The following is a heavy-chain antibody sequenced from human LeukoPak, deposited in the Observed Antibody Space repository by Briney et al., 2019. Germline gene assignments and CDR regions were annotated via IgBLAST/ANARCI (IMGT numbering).Heavy chain of an antibody. CDR3: ARAAPYYYDSSGYSAFDS. CDR2: ISSTSSTI. J-gene: IGHJ3*02. CDR1: GFTFRSYS. Sequence: PGGSLRLSCAASGFTFRSYSMHWVRQAPGKGLEWVSYISSTSSTIYYADSVKGRFTISRGNAKNSLYLQMNSLRDEDTAVYYCARAAPYYYDSSGYSAFDSWGQGTMVTVSA. D-gene: IGHD3-22*01. V-gene: IGHV3-48*02.